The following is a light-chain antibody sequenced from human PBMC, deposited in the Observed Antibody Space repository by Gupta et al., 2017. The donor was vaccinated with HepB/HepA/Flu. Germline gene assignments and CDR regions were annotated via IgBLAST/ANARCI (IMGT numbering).Light chain of an antibody. CDR2: DTS. CDR1: QDISNY. J-gene: IGKJ5*01. V-gene: IGKV1-33*01. Sequence: DIQMTQSPSSLSASVGDRVTITCQASQDISNYLNWYQQKPGKAPKLLIYDTSNLQTGVPSRFSGSGFGTDFTLTISSLQPEDIATYYCQQFDNLPITFGQGTQLEIK. CDR3: QQFDNLPIT.